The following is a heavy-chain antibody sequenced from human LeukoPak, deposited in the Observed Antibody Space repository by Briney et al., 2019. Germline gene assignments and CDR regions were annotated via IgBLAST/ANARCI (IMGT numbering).Heavy chain of an antibody. CDR2: ISSSSSYI. CDR3: ARGSSGYYYQAGVYWFDP. D-gene: IGHD3-22*01. J-gene: IGHJ5*02. Sequence: GGSLRLSCAASGFTFSSYGMHWVRQAPGKGLEWVSSISSSSSYIYYADSVKGRFTISRDNAKNSLYLQMNSLRAEDTAVYYCARGSSGYYYQAGVYWFDPWGQGTLVTVSS. CDR1: GFTFSSYG. V-gene: IGHV3-21*01.